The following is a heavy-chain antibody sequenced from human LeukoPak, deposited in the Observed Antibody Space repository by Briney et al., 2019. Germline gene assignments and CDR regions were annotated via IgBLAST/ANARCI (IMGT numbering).Heavy chain of an antibody. J-gene: IGHJ3*02. V-gene: IGHV7-4-1*02. Sequence: ASVKVSCKASGYTFTSYAMHWVRQAPGQGLEWMGWINTNTGNPTYAQGFTGRFVFSLDTSVSTAYLQISSLKAEDTAVYYCARVVGPGVVTAIQSAFDIWGQGTMVTVSS. CDR2: INTNTGNP. CDR3: ARVVGPGVVTAIQSAFDI. CDR1: GYTFTSYA. D-gene: IGHD2-21*02.